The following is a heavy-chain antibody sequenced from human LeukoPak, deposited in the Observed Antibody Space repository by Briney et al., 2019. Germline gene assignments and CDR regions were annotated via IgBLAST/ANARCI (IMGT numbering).Heavy chain of an antibody. J-gene: IGHJ4*02. CDR3: TTKFVYYYDSSGRFRDY. CDR1: GFTFSNAW. CDR2: IKSKTDGGTT. V-gene: IGHV3-15*01. Sequence: GGSLRLSCAASGFTFSNAWMSWVRQAPGKGLEWVGRIKSKTDGGTTDYAAPVKGRFTISRDDSKNTLYLQMNSLKTEDTAVYYCTTKFVYYYDSSGRFRDYWGQGTLVTVSP. D-gene: IGHD3-22*01.